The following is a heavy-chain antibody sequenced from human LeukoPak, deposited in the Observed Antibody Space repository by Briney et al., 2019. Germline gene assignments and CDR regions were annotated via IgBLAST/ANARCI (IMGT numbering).Heavy chain of an antibody. CDR1: GFTFTTFW. D-gene: IGHD6-13*01. Sequence: GGSLRLSCATSGFTFTTFWMHWVRQAPGKGLVWVSRINHDGSSTNYADSVKGRFTISRDNAKNTVYLQMNSLRAEDTAVYYCARVAAGDWGQGTLVTVSS. J-gene: IGHJ4*02. CDR3: ARVAAGD. CDR2: INHDGSST. V-gene: IGHV3-74*01.